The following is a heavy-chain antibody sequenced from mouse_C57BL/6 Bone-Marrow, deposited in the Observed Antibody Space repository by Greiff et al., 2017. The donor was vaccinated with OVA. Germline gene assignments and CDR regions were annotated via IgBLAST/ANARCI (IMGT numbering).Heavy chain of an antibody. V-gene: IGHV14-1*01. CDR3: TPYDYDVGFAY. CDR1: GFNIKDYY. CDR2: IDPEDGDT. D-gene: IGHD2-4*01. J-gene: IGHJ3*01. Sequence: EVQLQQSGAELVRPGASVKLSCTASGFNIKDYYMHWVKQRPEQGLEWIGRIDPEDGDTEYAPKFQGKATMTADTSSNTAYLQLSSLTSEDTAVYYCTPYDYDVGFAYWSQGTLVTVSA.